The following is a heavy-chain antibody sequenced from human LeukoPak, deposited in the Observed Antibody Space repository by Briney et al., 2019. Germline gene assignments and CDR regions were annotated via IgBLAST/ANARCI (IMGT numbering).Heavy chain of an antibody. Sequence: SVKVSCKASGGTFSSYAISWVRQAPGQGLEWMGGIIPIFGTANYAQKFQGRVTITADKSTSTAYMELSSLRSEDTAVYYCARQLYCGGDCPYYFDYWGQGTLVTVSS. D-gene: IGHD2-21*02. CDR1: GGTFSSYA. CDR2: IIPIFGTA. V-gene: IGHV1-69*06. CDR3: ARQLYCGGDCPYYFDY. J-gene: IGHJ4*02.